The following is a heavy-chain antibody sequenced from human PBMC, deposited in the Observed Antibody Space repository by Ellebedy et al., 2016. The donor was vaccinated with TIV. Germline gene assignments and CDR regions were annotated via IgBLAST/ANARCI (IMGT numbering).Heavy chain of an antibody. J-gene: IGHJ4*02. CDR1: GFTFSSFG. Sequence: PGGSLRLSCAASGFTFSSFGMHWVRQAPGKGLEWVAYIRDDESRKYYAGSVKGRFTISRDNSKNILHLLMSSLRDEDTAVYYCAKGRSAAVDYWGQGTLVTVSS. CDR3: AKGRSAAVDY. D-gene: IGHD6-13*01. CDR2: IRDDESRK. V-gene: IGHV3-30*02.